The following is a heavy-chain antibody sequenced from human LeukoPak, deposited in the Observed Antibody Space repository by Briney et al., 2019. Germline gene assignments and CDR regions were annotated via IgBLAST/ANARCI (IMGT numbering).Heavy chain of an antibody. J-gene: IGHJ4*02. CDR2: IDSSGGYM. CDR1: GFTVSSNY. V-gene: IGHV3-21*06. Sequence: GGSLRLSCAASGFTVSSNYMSWVRQAPGKGLEWVSSIDSSGGYMFYADSVKGRFIISRDNAKDSLYLQMNSLRVEDTAVYYCLRGDRRDYWGQGTLVTVSS. CDR3: LRGDRRDY.